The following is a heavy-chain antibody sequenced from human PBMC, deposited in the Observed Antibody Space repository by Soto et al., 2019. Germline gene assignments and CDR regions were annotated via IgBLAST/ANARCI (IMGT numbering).Heavy chain of an antibody. CDR3: AKVPSQYIWCSYLRYYDY. CDR2: VSGNSDYA. Sequence: EVQILESGGGLVQPGGSLRLSCAASGFTFSKYAMTWVAQAPGSGLAWVSAVSGNSDYAYYADCVTDRFTISRDNAKNTLYPPMDSQRAEGTARYYCAKVPSQYIWCSYLRYYDYWGQGTLVTVSS. V-gene: IGHV3-23*01. D-gene: IGHD3-16*02. CDR1: GFTFSKYA. J-gene: IGHJ4*02.